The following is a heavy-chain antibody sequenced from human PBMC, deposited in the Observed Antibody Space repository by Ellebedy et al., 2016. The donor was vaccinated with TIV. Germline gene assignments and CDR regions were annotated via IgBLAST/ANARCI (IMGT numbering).Heavy chain of an antibody. CDR1: GFTSSNYS. CDR3: ARDVDSSGYYTVLY. Sequence: GESLKISCAASGFTSSNYSMNWVRQAPGKGLEWVAYISSGSSSIYYADSVKGRFTISRDNAKNSLFLQMNSLRAEDTAVYYCARDVDSSGYYTVLYWGQGTLVTVSS. D-gene: IGHD3-22*01. J-gene: IGHJ4*02. CDR2: ISSGSSSI. V-gene: IGHV3-48*01.